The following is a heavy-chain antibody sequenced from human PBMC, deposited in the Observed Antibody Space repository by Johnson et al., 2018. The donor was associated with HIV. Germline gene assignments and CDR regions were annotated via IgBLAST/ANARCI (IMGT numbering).Heavy chain of an antibody. Sequence: EHLVESGGGLIQPGGSLRLSCAASGFTVSSNYMSWVRQAPGKGLEWVSVIYGGGRGGSTYYVDSVKGRFTISRDNSKNTLYLQMNSLRAEDTAVYYCARGVYSSSWYGAFDIWGQGTMVTVSS. D-gene: IGHD6-13*01. CDR2: IYGGGRGGST. J-gene: IGHJ3*02. V-gene: IGHV3-53*01. CDR3: ARGVYSSSWYGAFDI. CDR1: GFTVSSNY.